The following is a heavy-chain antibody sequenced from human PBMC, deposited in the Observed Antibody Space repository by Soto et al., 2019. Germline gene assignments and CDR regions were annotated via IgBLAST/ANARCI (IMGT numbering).Heavy chain of an antibody. J-gene: IGHJ5*02. CDR3: ARESRFLEWLSLNWFDP. CDR1: DFTVSNNY. V-gene: IGHV3-48*02. D-gene: IGHD3-3*01. Sequence: GGSLRLSCAASDFTVSNNYMSWVRQAPGKGLEWVSYISSSSSTIYYADSVKGRFTISRDDAKNSLYLQMNSLRDEDTAVYYCARESRFLEWLSLNWFDPWGQGTLVTVSS. CDR2: ISSSSSTI.